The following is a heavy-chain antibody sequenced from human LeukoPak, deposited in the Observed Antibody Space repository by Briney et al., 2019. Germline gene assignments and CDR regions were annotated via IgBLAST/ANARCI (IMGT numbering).Heavy chain of an antibody. Sequence: GGSLRLSCAASGFTVSSNYMSWVRQAPGKGLEWVSVIYSGGSTYYADSVKGRFTISRDNSKNTLYLQMNSLRAEDTAVYYCARSYFTHWFDPWGQGTLVTVSS. J-gene: IGHJ5*02. D-gene: IGHD3-3*01. CDR3: ARSYFTHWFDP. CDR1: GFTVSSNY. CDR2: IYSGGST. V-gene: IGHV3-66*01.